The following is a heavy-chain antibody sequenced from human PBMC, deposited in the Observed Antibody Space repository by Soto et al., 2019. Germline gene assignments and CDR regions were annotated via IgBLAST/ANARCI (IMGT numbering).Heavy chain of an antibody. D-gene: IGHD3-10*01. V-gene: IGHV3-30*18. CDR1: EFTFSSYG. Sequence: QVHLVESGGGVVQPGRSLRLSCAASEFTFSSYGMHWVRQAPGKGLEWVAVISYDGSNKYYADSVKGRFTISRDNSKNTLCLQMNSLRAEDTAVYYCAKVILGITGPTWAGKGGLDYWGQGTLVTVSS. J-gene: IGHJ4*02. CDR2: ISYDGSNK. CDR3: AKVILGITGPTWAGKGGLDY.